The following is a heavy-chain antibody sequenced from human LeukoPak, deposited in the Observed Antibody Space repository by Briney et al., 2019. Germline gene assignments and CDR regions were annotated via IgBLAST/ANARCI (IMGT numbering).Heavy chain of an antibody. CDR1: GGPFSGYF. CDR2: IHNSGTT. D-gene: IGHD3-10*01. V-gene: IGHV4-34*01. CDR3: ARRYYYNLGSFPFDF. J-gene: IGHJ4*02. Sequence: SETLSLTCAVSGGPFSGYFWSWIRQSSGKGLVWIGEIHNSGTTNYNPSLNSRVTISEDTSKNQFYLNLSSVTAADTAVYYCARRYYYNLGSFPFDFWGQGTLVTVSS.